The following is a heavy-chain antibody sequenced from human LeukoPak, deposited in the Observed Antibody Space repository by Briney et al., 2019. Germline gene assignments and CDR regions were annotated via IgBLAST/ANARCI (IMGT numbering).Heavy chain of an antibody. V-gene: IGHV3-7*03. CDR2: IKYDGSEK. Sequence: PGGSLRLSCAVSGFTFSSYWMTWVRQAPGKGLEWVANIKYDGSEKYYVDSVKGRFTISRDNAKNSLYLQMSNLRAEDTAVYFCARGGGLDVWGQGATVTVSS. J-gene: IGHJ6*02. CDR3: ARGGGLDV. CDR1: GFTFSSYW. D-gene: IGHD3-16*01.